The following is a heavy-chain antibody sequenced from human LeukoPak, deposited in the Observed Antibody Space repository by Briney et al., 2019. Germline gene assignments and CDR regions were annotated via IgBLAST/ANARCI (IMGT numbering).Heavy chain of an antibody. V-gene: IGHV5-51*01. CDR1: GHSFTSYW. CDR3: ARLRPYYYDSSGYYPYWFDP. D-gene: IGHD3-22*01. Sequence: GESLKISCKDSGHSFTSYWIGWVRQMPGKGLEWMGIIYPGDSETRYSPSFEGQVTISADKSISTAYLQWSSLKVSDTAMYYCARLRPYYYDSSGYYPYWFDPWGQGTLVTVSS. J-gene: IGHJ5*02. CDR2: IYPGDSET.